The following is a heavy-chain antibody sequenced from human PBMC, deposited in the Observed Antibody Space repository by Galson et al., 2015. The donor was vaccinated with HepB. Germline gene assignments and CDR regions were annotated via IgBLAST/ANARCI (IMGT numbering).Heavy chain of an antibody. CDR2: IWSDGSDK. J-gene: IGHJ1*01. CDR1: GFTFSSYA. Sequence: SLRLSCAASGFTFSSYAMHWVRQAPGKGLEWVAVIWSDGSDKYYADSVKGRFTISRDNSKNTLYLQMNSLRADDTAVYFCARDHYGSRCKDCEYFQHWGQGTLVTVSS. V-gene: IGHV3-33*01. CDR3: ARDHYGSRCKDCEYFQH. D-gene: IGHD3-22*01.